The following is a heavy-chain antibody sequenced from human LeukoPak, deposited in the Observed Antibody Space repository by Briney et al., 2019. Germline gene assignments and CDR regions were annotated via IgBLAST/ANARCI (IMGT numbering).Heavy chain of an antibody. CDR2: IYWNDDK. CDR3: ALRYDFWSGYFGGNNWFDP. J-gene: IGHJ5*02. D-gene: IGHD3-3*01. V-gene: IGHV2-5*01. Sequence: SGPTLVKPTQTLTLTCTFSGFSLSTSGVGVGWIRQPPGKALEWLALIYWNDDKRYSPSLKSRLTITKDTSKNQVVLTMTNMDPVGTATYYCALRYDFWSGYFGGNNWFDPWGQGTLATVSS. CDR1: GFSLSTSGVG.